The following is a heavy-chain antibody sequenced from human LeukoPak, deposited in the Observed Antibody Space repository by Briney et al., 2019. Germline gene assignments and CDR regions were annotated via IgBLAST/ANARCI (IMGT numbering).Heavy chain of an antibody. D-gene: IGHD6-13*01. CDR2: IYPGDSDT. Sequence: GESLKISCKGSGYSFTSYWIGWGRQMPGKVLEWMGIIYPGDSDTRYSPSFQGQVTISADKSISTAYLQWRSLKASDTAMYYCARPNLMAASSNDAFDIWGQGTMVTVSS. CDR3: ARPNLMAASSNDAFDI. V-gene: IGHV5-51*01. J-gene: IGHJ3*02. CDR1: GYSFTSYW.